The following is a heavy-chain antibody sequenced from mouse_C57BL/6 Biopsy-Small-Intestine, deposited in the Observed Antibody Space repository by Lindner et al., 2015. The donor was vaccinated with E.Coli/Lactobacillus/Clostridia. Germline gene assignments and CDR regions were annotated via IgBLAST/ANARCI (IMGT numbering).Heavy chain of an antibody. J-gene: IGHJ1*03. CDR2: ILPGSGTT. CDR3: ARGGRFFDV. CDR1: GYTFTDYW. Sequence: VQLQESGTELMKPGASVKLSCKATGYTFTDYWIEWIKQRPGHGLEWIGEILPGSGTTNYNGKFKDKATFTADTSSNTAYMQLNSLTTEDPAIYYCARGGRFFDVWGTGTTVTVSS. V-gene: IGHV1-9*01. D-gene: IGHD3-3*01.